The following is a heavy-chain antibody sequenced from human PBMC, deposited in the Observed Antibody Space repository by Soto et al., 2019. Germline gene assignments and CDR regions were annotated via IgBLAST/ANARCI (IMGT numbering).Heavy chain of an antibody. CDR1: GGSFRGYY. CDR2: SNHSGAT. Sequence: SETLSRTYAVYGGSFRGYYLSWIRQPPGEGLEWSGESNHSGATAYRPSLKSRLTISVDTSNNQFSLKLTSVTAADTALYYCARGPNWTTLMSGMDVWGQGTTVS. CDR3: ARGPNWTTLMSGMDV. V-gene: IGHV4-34*01. J-gene: IGHJ6*02. D-gene: IGHD3-3*01.